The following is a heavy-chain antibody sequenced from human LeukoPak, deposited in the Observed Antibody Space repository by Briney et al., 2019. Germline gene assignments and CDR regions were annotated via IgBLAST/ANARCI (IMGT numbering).Heavy chain of an antibody. CDR3: ARDVRDILTGYYLDY. D-gene: IGHD3-9*01. Sequence: PSETLSLICTVSGGSISSYYWSWIRQPPGKGLEWIGYIYYSGSTNYNPSLKSRVTISVDTSKNQFSLKLSSVTAADTAVYYCARDVRDILTGYYLDYWGQGTLVTVSS. V-gene: IGHV4-59*01. J-gene: IGHJ4*02. CDR1: GGSISSYY. CDR2: IYYSGST.